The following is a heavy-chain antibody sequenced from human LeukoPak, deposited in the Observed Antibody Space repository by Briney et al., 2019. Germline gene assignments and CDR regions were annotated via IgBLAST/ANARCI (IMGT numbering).Heavy chain of an antibody. V-gene: IGHV1-24*01. J-gene: IGHJ3*02. CDR3: ATRYYYGSGSKAFDI. D-gene: IGHD3-10*01. Sequence: ASVKVSCKVSGYTLTELSMHWVRQAPGKGLEWMGGFDPEDGEVIYAQKFQGRVTMTEDTSTDTTYMELSSLRSEDTAVYYCATRYYYGSGSKAFDIWGQGTMVTVSS. CDR1: GYTLTELS. CDR2: FDPEDGEV.